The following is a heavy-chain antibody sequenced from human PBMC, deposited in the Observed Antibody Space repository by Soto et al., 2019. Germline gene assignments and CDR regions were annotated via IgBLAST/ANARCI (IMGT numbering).Heavy chain of an antibody. V-gene: IGHV3-30-3*01. CDR1: GFTFSSYA. CDR2: ISYDGSNK. J-gene: IGHJ6*02. Sequence: GGSLRLSCAASGFTFSSYAMHWVRQAPGKGLEWVAVISYDGSNKYYADSVKVRFTISRDNSKNSLYLQMNSLRAEDTAVYYSGRDRRDYYYGMDVWCQGTTVTISS. CDR3: GRDRRDYYYGMDV.